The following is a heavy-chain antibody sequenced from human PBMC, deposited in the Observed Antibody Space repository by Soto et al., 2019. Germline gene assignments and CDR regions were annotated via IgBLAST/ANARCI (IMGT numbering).Heavy chain of an antibody. D-gene: IGHD1-1*01. J-gene: IGHJ6*02. CDR1: GGTFRNSA. Sequence: QVNLEQYWAAVKQPGSSVKDSCKASGGTFRNSAISWVRQAPGQGLECMGGIMPIFRTPDYAQKFQGRVTITADEATSTAYMELSGLRSDDTAVYFCARDNDRPQLGGNYYYILDVLVHGTTVTVSS. CDR2: IMPIFRTP. CDR3: ARDNDRPQLGGNYYYILDV. V-gene: IGHV1-69*12.